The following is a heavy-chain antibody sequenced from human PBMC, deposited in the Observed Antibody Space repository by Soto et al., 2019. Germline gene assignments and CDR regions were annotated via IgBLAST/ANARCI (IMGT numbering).Heavy chain of an antibody. J-gene: IGHJ6*02. CDR1: GFTFSSYS. V-gene: IGHV3-21*01. CDR2: ISSSSSYI. Sequence: PGGSLRLSCAVSGFTFSSYSMNWVRQTPGKGLEWVSFISSSSSYINYADSVKGRFTISRDNSKNTLYLQMNSLRAEDTAVYYCAKATWGGRAWDVWGQGTTVPVS. D-gene: IGHD3-16*01. CDR3: AKATWGGRAWDV.